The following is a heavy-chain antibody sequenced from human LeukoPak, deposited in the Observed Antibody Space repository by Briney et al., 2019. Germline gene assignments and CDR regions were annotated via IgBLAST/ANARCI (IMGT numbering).Heavy chain of an antibody. CDR3: ARAQVGAPTDL. CDR2: IHGDGDNI. CDR1: GFPFSSYA. V-gene: IGHV3-74*01. Sequence: PGGSLRLSCAASGFPFSSYAMYWVRQAPGKGLVWVARIHGDGDNISYADSVRGRFTISRDNAKDTLYLHVNSLRPKDTAVYYCARAQVGAPTDLWGQGTLVTVSS. J-gene: IGHJ5*02. D-gene: IGHD1-26*01.